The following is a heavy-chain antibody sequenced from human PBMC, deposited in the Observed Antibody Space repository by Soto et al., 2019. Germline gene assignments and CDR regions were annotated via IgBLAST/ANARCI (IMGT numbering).Heavy chain of an antibody. D-gene: IGHD2-15*01. J-gene: IGHJ6*02. CDR3: ARAGCDGGSCYTLVGLRYGMDV. V-gene: IGHV3-30-3*01. Sequence: QVQLVESGGGVVQPGRSLRLSCAASGFIFSSYAMYWVRQAPGKGLEWVAVISYDGNNKYYADSVKGRFTISRDKSRNALYLQMTSLRAEGSAVYYCARAGCDGGSCYTLVGLRYGMDVWGQGTTVTVSS. CDR2: ISYDGNNK. CDR1: GFIFSSYA.